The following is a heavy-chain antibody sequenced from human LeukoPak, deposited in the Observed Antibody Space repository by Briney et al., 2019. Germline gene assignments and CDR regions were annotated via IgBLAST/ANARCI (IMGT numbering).Heavy chain of an antibody. Sequence: GGSLRLSCEASGFTFTTYSMTWVRQAPGKGLERVSIISSGSSAIFSADALKGRFTISRDDAKNLLYLDMNSLRAEDTAVYYCAKDVLWFGESSVIDYWGQGTLVTVSS. J-gene: IGHJ4*02. V-gene: IGHV3-21*01. CDR2: ISSGSSAI. CDR3: AKDVLWFGESSVIDY. CDR1: GFTFTTYS. D-gene: IGHD3-10*01.